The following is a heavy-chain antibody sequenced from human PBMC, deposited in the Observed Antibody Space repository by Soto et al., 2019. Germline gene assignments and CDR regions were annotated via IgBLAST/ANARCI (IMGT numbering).Heavy chain of an antibody. CDR3: ESLTNGRPGDS. D-gene: IGHD2-8*01. V-gene: IGHV4-39*01. J-gene: IGHJ4*02. Sequence: ECLSGPWTVACDSLNNNRYHWGCTRQPPGKVLEWIVTVYSNGHTYHNPSLKSRLAMAVDTSKNQSSLSLTSVTAADTAVYFCESLTNGRPGDSWGQGTLVTVSS. CDR1: CDSLNNNRYH. CDR2: VYSNGHT.